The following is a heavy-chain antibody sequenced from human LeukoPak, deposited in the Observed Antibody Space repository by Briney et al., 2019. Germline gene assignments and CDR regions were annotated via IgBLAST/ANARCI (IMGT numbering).Heavy chain of an antibody. CDR1: GFTFSTYG. D-gene: IGHD4-17*01. CDR2: IXXDGSNK. J-gene: IGHJ4*02. V-gene: IGHV3-33*06. CDR3: AKDDDYGDYDY. Sequence: GSLRLSCAASGFTFSTYGMHWVRQAPGKGXXXVAVIXXDGSNKYYADSVKGRFTISRDNSKNTLYLQMNSLRAEDTAVYYCAKDDDYGDYDYWGQGTLVTVSS.